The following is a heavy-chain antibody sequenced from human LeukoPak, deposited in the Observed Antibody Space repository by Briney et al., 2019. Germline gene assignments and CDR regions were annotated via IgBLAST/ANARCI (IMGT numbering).Heavy chain of an antibody. CDR3: ARGGSMVVTATPPFDY. CDR2: INHSGST. J-gene: IGHJ4*02. D-gene: IGHD2-21*02. V-gene: IGHV4-34*01. CDR1: GGSFSGYY. Sequence: KPSETLSLTCAVYGGSFSGYYWSWIRQPPGKGLEWIGEINHSGSTNYNPSLKSRVTISVDTSKNQFSLKLSSVAAADTAVYYCARGGSMVVTATPPFDYWGQGTLVTVSS.